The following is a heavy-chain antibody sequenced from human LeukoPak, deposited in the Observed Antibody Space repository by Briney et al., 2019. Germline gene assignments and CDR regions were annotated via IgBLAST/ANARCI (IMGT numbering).Heavy chain of an antibody. D-gene: IGHD1-26*01. V-gene: IGHV4-31*11. CDR2: IYYSGST. CDR1: GGSMTNDYY. Sequence: SQTLSLTCAVSGGSMTNDYYWSWIRQPPGKGLEWIGYIYYSGSTYYNPSLKSRVTISVDTSKNQFSLMVSSVTAADTAVYYCARDLVGATTSPFDYWGQGTLVTVSS. CDR3: ARDLVGATTSPFDY. J-gene: IGHJ4*02.